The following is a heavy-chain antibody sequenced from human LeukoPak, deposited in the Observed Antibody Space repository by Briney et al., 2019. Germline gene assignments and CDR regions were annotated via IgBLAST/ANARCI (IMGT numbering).Heavy chain of an antibody. Sequence: PGGSLRLSCAASGFTFSSYGMHWVREAPGKGLEWVAAISYDGRNKEYVDSVKGRFTISRDNYKNTLYLQMNSLRAEDTAVYYCAKDRGYSHGFDYWGPGTLVTVSS. CDR3: AKDRGYSHGFDY. V-gene: IGHV3-30*18. CDR2: ISYDGRNK. CDR1: GFTFSSYG. J-gene: IGHJ4*02. D-gene: IGHD5-18*01.